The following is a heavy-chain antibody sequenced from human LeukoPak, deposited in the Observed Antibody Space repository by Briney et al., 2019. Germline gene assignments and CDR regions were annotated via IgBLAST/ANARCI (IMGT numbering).Heavy chain of an antibody. CDR1: GFTLSSYA. CDR3: AKDLSCSGGSCYSP. CDR2: ISGSGGST. D-gene: IGHD2-15*01. J-gene: IGHJ5*02. V-gene: IGHV3-23*01. Sequence: QPGGSLRLSCAASGFTLSSYAMSWVRQAPGKGLEWVSAISGSGGSTYYADSVKGRFTISRDNSKNTLYLQMNSLRAEDTAVYYCAKDLSCSGGSCYSPWGQGTLVTVSS.